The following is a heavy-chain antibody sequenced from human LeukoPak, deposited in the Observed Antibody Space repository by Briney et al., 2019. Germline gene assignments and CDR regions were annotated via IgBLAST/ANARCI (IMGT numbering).Heavy chain of an antibody. D-gene: IGHD6-19*01. V-gene: IGHV4-59*08. Sequence: SETLSLTCTVSGGSISSYYWSWIRQPPGKGLEWIGYIYYSGSTNYNPSLKSRVTISVDTSKNQFSLKLSSVTAADTAVYYCARQGYISGQGFRNNWFDPWGQGSLVTVSS. CDR3: ARQGYISGQGFRNNWFDP. CDR2: IYYSGST. CDR1: GGSISSYY. J-gene: IGHJ5*02.